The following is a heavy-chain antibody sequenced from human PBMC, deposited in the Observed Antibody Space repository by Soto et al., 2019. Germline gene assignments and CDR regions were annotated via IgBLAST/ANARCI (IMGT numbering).Heavy chain of an antibody. CDR3: ARDRVTVTPEDDYYYGMDV. D-gene: IGHD4-17*01. Sequence: GGSLRLSCAASGFSFSDYAMRWVRQAPGKGPEWVSTISENLYNIYYAESVKGRFTISRDNSKNTLYLQMNSLRAEDTAVYYCARDRVTVTPEDDYYYGMDVWGQGTTVTVSS. V-gene: IGHV3-23*01. J-gene: IGHJ6*02. CDR2: ISENLYNI. CDR1: GFSFSDYA.